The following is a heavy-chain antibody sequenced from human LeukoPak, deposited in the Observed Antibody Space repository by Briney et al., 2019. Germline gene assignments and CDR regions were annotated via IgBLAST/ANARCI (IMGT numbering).Heavy chain of an antibody. CDR2: ISSSSSYI. J-gene: IGHJ6*03. Sequence: PGGSLRLSCAASGFTFSSYSMNWVRQAPGKGLEWVSSISSSSSYIYYADSVKGRFTISRDNAKNSLYLQMNSLRAEDTAVYYCARVGCSTSCYYYYYYMDVWGKGTTVTVSS. V-gene: IGHV3-21*01. D-gene: IGHD2-2*01. CDR3: ARVGCSTSCYYYYYYMDV. CDR1: GFTFSSYS.